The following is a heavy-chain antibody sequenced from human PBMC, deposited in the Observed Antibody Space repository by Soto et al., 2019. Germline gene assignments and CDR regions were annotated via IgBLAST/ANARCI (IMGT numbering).Heavy chain of an antibody. CDR2: ISSSSSTI. Sequence: GGSLRLSCAAPGFTFSSYSMNWVRQAPGKGLEWVSYISSSSSTIYYADSVKGRFTISRDNAKNSLYLQMNSLRAEDTAVYYCAKDFGYNYGYDAFDIWGQGTMVTVSS. CDR3: AKDFGYNYGYDAFDI. D-gene: IGHD5-18*01. V-gene: IGHV3-48*01. CDR1: GFTFSSYS. J-gene: IGHJ3*02.